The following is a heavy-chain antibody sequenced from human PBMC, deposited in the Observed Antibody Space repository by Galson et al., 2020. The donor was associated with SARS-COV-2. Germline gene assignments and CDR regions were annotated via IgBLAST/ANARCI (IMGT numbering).Heavy chain of an antibody. J-gene: IGHJ6*02. V-gene: IGHV3-7*01. CDR2: IKQDGFEK. Sequence: GESLKISCAASGFTLTNYWMNWVRQAPGKGLEWVANIKQDGFEKYYVDSVKGRFTISRDNAKNSLYLQMNSLRAEDTAVYYCARGKNYYYDSGSYHYVMDVWGQGTTVTVSS. CDR1: GFTLTNYW. D-gene: IGHD3-10*01. CDR3: ARGKNYYYDSGSYHYVMDV.